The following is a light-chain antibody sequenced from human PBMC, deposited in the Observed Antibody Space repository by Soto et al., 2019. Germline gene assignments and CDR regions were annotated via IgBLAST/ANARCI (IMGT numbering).Light chain of an antibody. CDR2: NNN. CDR1: SSNIGSNT. Sequence: QLVLTQPPSASGTPGQRVTMSCSGSSSNIGSNTVNWYQQLPGTAPKLLIYNNNQRPSGVPDRIAGSKSGTSASLAISGLQSGDEADYYCAAWDESLTGVVFGGGTKLTLL. V-gene: IGLV1-44*01. J-gene: IGLJ2*01. CDR3: AAWDESLTGVV.